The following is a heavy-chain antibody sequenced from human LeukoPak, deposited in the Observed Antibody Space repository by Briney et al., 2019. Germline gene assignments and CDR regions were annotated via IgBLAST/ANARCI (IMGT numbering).Heavy chain of an antibody. V-gene: IGHV3-11*01. CDR3: ARDSLYYYDSSGYYPLDY. CDR2: ISNSGSSI. J-gene: IGHJ4*02. CDR1: GFTFSDEY. D-gene: IGHD3-22*01. Sequence: GGSLRLSCAASGFTFSDEYMCWIRQAPGRGLEWISYISNSGSSIFYADSVKGRFTISRDNAKNSLFLQMSSLRAEDTAVYYCARDSLYYYDSSGYYPLDYWGQGTLVTVSS.